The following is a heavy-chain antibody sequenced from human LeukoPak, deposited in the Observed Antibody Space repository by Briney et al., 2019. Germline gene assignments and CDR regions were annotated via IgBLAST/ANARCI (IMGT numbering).Heavy chain of an antibody. J-gene: IGHJ4*02. CDR2: IYYSGST. V-gene: IGHV4-59*08. Sequence: SETLSLTCTVSGGSISSYYWSWIRQPPGKGLEWIGYIYYSGSTNYNPSLKSRVTISVDTSKNQFSLKLSSVTAADTAVYYCARHMAEGYFDYWGQGTLVTVSS. D-gene: IGHD3-10*01. CDR1: GGSISSYY. CDR3: ARHMAEGYFDY.